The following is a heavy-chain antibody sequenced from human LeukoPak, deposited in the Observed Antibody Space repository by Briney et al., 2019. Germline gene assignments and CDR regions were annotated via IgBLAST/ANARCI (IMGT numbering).Heavy chain of an antibody. J-gene: IGHJ6*03. CDR1: GGSISSSSYY. Sequence: PSETLSLTCTVSGGSISSSSYYWGWIRQPPGKGLEWIGSIYYSGSTYYNPSLKSRVTTSVDTSKNQFSLKLSSVTAADTAVYYCARGGFGVVISPSYYYYYMDVWGKGTTVTVSS. D-gene: IGHD3-3*01. V-gene: IGHV4-39*01. CDR2: IYYSGST. CDR3: ARGGFGVVISPSYYYYYMDV.